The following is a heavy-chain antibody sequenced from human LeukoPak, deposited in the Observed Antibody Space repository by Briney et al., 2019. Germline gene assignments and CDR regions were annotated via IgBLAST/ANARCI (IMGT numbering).Heavy chain of an antibody. D-gene: IGHD5-12*01. CDR1: GGTFSSYA. CDR3: AREYSGYDLWANWFDP. Sequence: GASVKVSCKASGGTFSSYAISWVRQAPGQGLEWMGRIIPIFGIANYAQKFQGRVTVTADKSTSTAYMELSSLRSEDTAVYYCAREYSGYDLWANWFDPWGQGALVTVSS. J-gene: IGHJ5*02. CDR2: IIPIFGIA. V-gene: IGHV1-69*04.